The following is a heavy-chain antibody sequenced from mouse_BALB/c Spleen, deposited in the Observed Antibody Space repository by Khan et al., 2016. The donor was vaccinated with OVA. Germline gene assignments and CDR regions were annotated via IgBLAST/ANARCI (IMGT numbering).Heavy chain of an antibody. CDR1: GYTFKNYG. J-gene: IGHJ3*01. D-gene: IGHD1-1*01. CDR2: INTYTGEP. V-gene: IGHV9-1*02. CDR3: ARGLNYYGSWFAY. Sequence: QIQLVQSGPELKKPGETVKMSCKASGYTFKNYGMNWVKRAPGKALKWMGWINTYTGEPTYADDFKGRFAFSLETSASTAYLQINNLKNEDMATYFGARGLNYYGSWFAYWGQGTLVTVSA.